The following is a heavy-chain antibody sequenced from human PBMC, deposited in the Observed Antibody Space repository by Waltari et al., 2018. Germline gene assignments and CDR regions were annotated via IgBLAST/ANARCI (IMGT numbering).Heavy chain of an antibody. V-gene: IGHV4-4*07. J-gene: IGHJ6*03. D-gene: IGHD6-19*01. CDR3: ARDGEQWLVRGYYYYYYMDV. CDR1: GGSISSYY. Sequence: QVQLQESGPGLVKPSETLSLTCTVSGGSISSYYWSWIRQPAGKGLEWIGRIYTSGSTNYNPSLKRRVTMSVDTSKNQFSLKLSSVTAADTAVYYCARDGEQWLVRGYYYYYYMDVWGKGTTVTVSS. CDR2: IYTSGST.